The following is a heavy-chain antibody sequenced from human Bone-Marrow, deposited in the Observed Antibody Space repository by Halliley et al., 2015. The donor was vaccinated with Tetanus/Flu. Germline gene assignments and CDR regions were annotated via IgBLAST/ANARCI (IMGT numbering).Heavy chain of an antibody. CDR3: ARVGDSGFGAPSYGLGV. J-gene: IGHJ6*01. D-gene: IGHD3-16*01. CDR2: IYFSGST. Sequence: SLGLSCAVSGGSIDSAHWWSWVRQSPRKGLEWIGEIYFSGSTNYNPSLKSRVTISLDKSKNQFSLNLSSVTAADTALYYCARVGDSGFGAPSYGLGVWGQGTMVTVSS. V-gene: IGHV4-4*02. CDR1: GGSIDSAHW.